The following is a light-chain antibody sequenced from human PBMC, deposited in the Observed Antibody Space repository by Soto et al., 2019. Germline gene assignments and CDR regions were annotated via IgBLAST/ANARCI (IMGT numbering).Light chain of an antibody. CDR3: TSYTSSSTSVV. J-gene: IGLJ2*01. CDR2: EVS. Sequence: QSALTQPASVSGSPGQSITISCTGTSSDGGGYNYVSWHQQHPGKAPKLMIYEVSNRPSGVSNRFSGSKSGNTASLTNSGLQAEDEADYHCTSYTSSSTSVVFGGGTKLTVL. V-gene: IGLV2-14*01. CDR1: SSDGGGYNY.